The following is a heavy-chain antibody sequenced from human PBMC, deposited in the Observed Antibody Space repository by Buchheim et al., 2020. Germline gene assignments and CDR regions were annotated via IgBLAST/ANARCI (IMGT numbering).Heavy chain of an antibody. J-gene: IGHJ3*01. V-gene: IGHV3-9*01. Sequence: EVQLVESGGGLVRPGRSLRLSCVGSGFIFDDYAIHWVRQAPGKGLEWVSGISWDAVTFDQADSVRGRFTISRDNAKNSVYLHMNSRRLEDAALYYCVKGFCSGGNCSNDAFDLWGKGT. CDR1: GFIFDDYA. CDR3: VKGFCSGGNCSNDAFDL. CDR2: ISWDAVTF. D-gene: IGHD2-15*01.